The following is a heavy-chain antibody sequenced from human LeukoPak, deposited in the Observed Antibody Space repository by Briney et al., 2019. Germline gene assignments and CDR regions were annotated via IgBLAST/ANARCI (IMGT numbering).Heavy chain of an antibody. D-gene: IGHD4-17*01. CDR3: AVPPPPRDCGDYLDYYYMDV. J-gene: IGHJ6*03. Sequence: ASVKVSCKASGYTFTGYYMHWVRQAPGQGLEWMGWINPNSGGTNYAQKFQGRVTMTRDTSISTAYMELSRLRSDDTAVYYCAVPPPPRDCGDYLDYYYMDVWGKGTTVTVSS. CDR1: GYTFTGYY. CDR2: INPNSGGT. V-gene: IGHV1-2*02.